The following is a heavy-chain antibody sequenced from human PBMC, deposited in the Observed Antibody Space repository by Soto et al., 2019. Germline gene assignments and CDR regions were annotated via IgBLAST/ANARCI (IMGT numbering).Heavy chain of an antibody. Sequence: GGSLRLSCAASGFTFSSYYMSWVRQAQGKGLEWVANINEDGSEKYYVDSVKGRFSVSRDNAKSSLYLQMNSLRAEDTAVYYCAKDKNSYYYGMDVWGQGTTVTVSS. CDR1: GFTFSSYY. J-gene: IGHJ6*02. CDR3: AKDKNSYYYGMDV. V-gene: IGHV3-7*01. CDR2: INEDGSEK.